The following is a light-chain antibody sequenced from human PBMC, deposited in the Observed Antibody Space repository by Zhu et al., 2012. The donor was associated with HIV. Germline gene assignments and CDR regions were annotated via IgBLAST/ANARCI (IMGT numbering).Light chain of an antibody. CDR2: GAS. J-gene: IGKJ1*01. V-gene: IGKV3-15*01. CDR1: ESVISY. Sequence: VIMTQSPATLSVSAGERATLSCRASESVISYLAWYQQKAGQAPRLLIYGASTRTTGVPPRFSGSGSGTEFTLTITSMESGDFAVYYCQQYYRWPRTFGQGTELEVK. CDR3: QQYYRWPRT.